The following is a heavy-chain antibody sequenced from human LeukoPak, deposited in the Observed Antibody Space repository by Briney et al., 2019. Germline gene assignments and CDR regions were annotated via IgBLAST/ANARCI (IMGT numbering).Heavy chain of an antibody. CDR1: GFTFSNAW. V-gene: IGHV3-74*01. D-gene: IGHD3-9*01. CDR3: TRDLMDYDVSTGLHHYYMDV. Sequence: GGSLRLSCAASGFTFSNAWMHWVRQDPRKGLVWVSRINGDGRNINYADSVRGRFTISRDNAKNTLYLQMNTLRVEDTAVYYCTRDLMDYDVSTGLHHYYMDVWGQGTTVTVSS. CDR2: INGDGRNI. J-gene: IGHJ6*02.